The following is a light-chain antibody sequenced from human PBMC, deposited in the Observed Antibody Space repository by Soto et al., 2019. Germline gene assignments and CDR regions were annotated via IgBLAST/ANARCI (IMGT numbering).Light chain of an antibody. CDR3: HQYSDWPPIT. CDR1: QSVSSN. Sequence: EVVMTQSPATLSVSPGERATLSCRASQSVSSNLAWYQQKPGQAPRLLIHGASTRATGIPARFSGSGSGTEFPLTISSLQSEDLAVYYCHQYSDWPPITFGGGTKVEI. CDR2: GAS. J-gene: IGKJ4*01. V-gene: IGKV3-15*01.